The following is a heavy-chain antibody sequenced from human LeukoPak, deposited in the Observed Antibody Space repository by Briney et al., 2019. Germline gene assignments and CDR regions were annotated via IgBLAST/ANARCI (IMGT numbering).Heavy chain of an antibody. D-gene: IGHD6-6*01. J-gene: IGHJ6*03. Sequence: ASVKVSCKASGYTFTSYYMHWVRQAPGQGLEWMGIINPIGGSTSYAQKFQGRVTMTRDMSTSTVYMELSSLRSEDTAVYYCARDQEASIAARFSLYYYYYMDVWGKGTTVTVSS. V-gene: IGHV1-46*01. CDR1: GYTFTSYY. CDR2: INPIGGST. CDR3: ARDQEASIAARFSLYYYYYMDV.